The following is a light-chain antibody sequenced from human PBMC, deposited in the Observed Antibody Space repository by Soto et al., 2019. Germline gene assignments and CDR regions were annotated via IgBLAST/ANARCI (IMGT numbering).Light chain of an antibody. CDR1: QSISNF. V-gene: IGKV1-39*01. J-gene: IGKJ4*01. CDR2: AAS. CDR3: QQSYSTPLT. Sequence: DIQMTQSPSSLSASVGDRVTITCRASQSISNFLNWYQQKPGKAPKLLIYAASSLQSGVPARFSGSGSGTDFPLTISSLQPEDFATDYCQQSYSTPLTFGGGTKVEIK.